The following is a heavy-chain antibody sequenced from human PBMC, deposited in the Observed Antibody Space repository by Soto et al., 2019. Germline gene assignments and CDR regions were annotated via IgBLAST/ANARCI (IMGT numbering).Heavy chain of an antibody. CDR2: IWYDGSNK. V-gene: IGHV3-33*01. CDR3: AVEASMVRGVKTN. Sequence: PGGSLRLSCAASGFTFSSYGMHWVRQAPGKGLEWVAVIWYDGSNKYYADSVKGRFTISRDNSKNTLYLQMNSLRAEDTAVYYCAVEASMVRGVKTNWGQGTLVTVSS. D-gene: IGHD3-10*01. CDR1: GFTFSSYG. J-gene: IGHJ4*02.